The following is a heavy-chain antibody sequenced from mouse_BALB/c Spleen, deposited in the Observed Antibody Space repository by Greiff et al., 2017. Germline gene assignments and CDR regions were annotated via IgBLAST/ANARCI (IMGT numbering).Heavy chain of an antibody. V-gene: IGHV5-4*02. D-gene: IGHD2-14*01. Sequence: EVKLMESGGGLVKPGGSLKLSCAASGFTFSDYYMYWVRQTPEKRLEWVATISDGGSYTYYPDSVKGRFTISRDNAKNNLYLQMSSLKSEDTAMYYCARTYRYEGYAMDYWGQGTAVTVSS. CDR2: ISDGGSYT. CDR3: ARTYRYEGYAMDY. J-gene: IGHJ4*01. CDR1: GFTFSDYY.